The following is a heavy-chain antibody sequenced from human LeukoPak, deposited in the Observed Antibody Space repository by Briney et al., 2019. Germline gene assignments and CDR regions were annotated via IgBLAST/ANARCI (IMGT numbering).Heavy chain of an antibody. J-gene: IGHJ5*02. CDR1: GFTFSSYW. D-gene: IGHD2-2*02. CDR2: IKQDGSEK. Sequence: SGGSLRLSCAASGFTFSSYWMTWVRQAPGKGLEWVANIKQDGSEKYYVVSVKGRFTISRDNAKNSLYLQMNSLRAEDTAVYYCAREGPLYTFDPWGQGTLVTVSS. V-gene: IGHV3-7*03. CDR3: AREGPLYTFDP.